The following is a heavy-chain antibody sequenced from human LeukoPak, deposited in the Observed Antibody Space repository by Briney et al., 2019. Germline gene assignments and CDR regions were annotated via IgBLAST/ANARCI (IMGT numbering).Heavy chain of an antibody. CDR2: IIPIFGTA. J-gene: IGHJ6*03. D-gene: IGHD1-26*01. CDR3: ARDGMGAPTYYYYMDA. Sequence: GATVTVSCKAYGGTFSSYAISWVRQAPGQGLEWMGRIIPIFGTANYGQKLQDRVTITTDESTSTAYMEPSSLRSEDTAVYYCARDGMGAPTYYYYMDAWGKGTTVTVSS. V-gene: IGHV1-69*05. CDR1: GGTFSSYA.